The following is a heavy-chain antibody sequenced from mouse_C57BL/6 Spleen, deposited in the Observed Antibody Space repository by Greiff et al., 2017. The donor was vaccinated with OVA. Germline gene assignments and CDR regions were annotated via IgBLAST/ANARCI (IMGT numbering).Heavy chain of an antibody. J-gene: IGHJ2*01. D-gene: IGHD5-1-1*01. CDR3: ARGADDTCFNY. V-gene: IGHV1-20*01. CDR1: GYSFTGYF. Sequence: VQLKQSGPELVKPGDSVKISCKASGYSFTGYFMTWVMQSHGKSLEWIGRINPYNGDTFYHQKFKGKATLTVDKSSSTADMELRSLTSEDSAVYYCARGADDTCFNYWGQGTTLTVSS. CDR2: INPYNGDT.